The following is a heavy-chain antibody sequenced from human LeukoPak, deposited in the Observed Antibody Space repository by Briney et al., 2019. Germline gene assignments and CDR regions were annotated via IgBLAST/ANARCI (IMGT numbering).Heavy chain of an antibody. D-gene: IGHD6-6*01. CDR3: ARHSGRDSSCP. J-gene: IGHJ4*02. CDR1: GGSISSSSYY. CDR2: IYDRGST. Sequence: SETLSLTCTVSGGSISSSSYYWGWIRQPPGKGLEWIGYIYDRGSTKYNPSLKSRVTISVDTSKNQFSLRLSSVTAADTAVYYCARHSGRDSSCPWGQGTLVTVSS. V-gene: IGHV4-61*05.